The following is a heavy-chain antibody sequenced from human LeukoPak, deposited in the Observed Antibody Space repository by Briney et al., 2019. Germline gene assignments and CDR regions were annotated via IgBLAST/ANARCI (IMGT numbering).Heavy chain of an antibody. CDR2: INPSGGST. CDR3: ARDVGYYYDSNGSRFDY. V-gene: IGHV1-46*01. Sequence: ASVKVSCKASGYTFTSYYMHWVRQAPGQGLEWMGIINPSGGSTSYAQKFQGRVTMTRDTSTSTVYVELSSLRSEDTAVYYCARDVGYYYDSNGSRFDYWGQGTLVTVSS. J-gene: IGHJ4*02. D-gene: IGHD3-22*01. CDR1: GYTFTSYY.